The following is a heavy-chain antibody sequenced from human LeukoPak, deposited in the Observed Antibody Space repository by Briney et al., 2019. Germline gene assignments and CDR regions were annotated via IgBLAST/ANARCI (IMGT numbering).Heavy chain of an antibody. CDR2: ISVIGGST. V-gene: IGHV3-23*01. Sequence: AGGSLRLSCAASGFTFSTNDMSWVRQPPGKGLEWVSAISVIGGSTYYADSVKGRFTSSRDNSKNTLYLQMNSLRAEDTAVYYCARDDVSGYKFYYYYYGMDVWGQGTTVTVSS. D-gene: IGHD3-3*01. CDR3: ARDDVSGYKFYYYYYGMDV. J-gene: IGHJ6*02. CDR1: GFTFSTND.